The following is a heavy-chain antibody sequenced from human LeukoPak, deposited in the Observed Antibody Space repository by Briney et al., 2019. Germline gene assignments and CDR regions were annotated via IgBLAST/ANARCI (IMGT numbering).Heavy chain of an antibody. CDR1: GFTFSDYF. Sequence: MAGGSLRLSCSASGFTFSDYFMTWIRQSPGKGLEWVSYISHSGETIYYAESVKGRFTISRDNSKNTLYLQMNSLRAEDTAVYYCARGVGYSYGANWFDPWGQGTLVTVSS. D-gene: IGHD5-18*01. J-gene: IGHJ5*02. CDR3: ARGVGYSYGANWFDP. CDR2: ISHSGETI. V-gene: IGHV3-11*04.